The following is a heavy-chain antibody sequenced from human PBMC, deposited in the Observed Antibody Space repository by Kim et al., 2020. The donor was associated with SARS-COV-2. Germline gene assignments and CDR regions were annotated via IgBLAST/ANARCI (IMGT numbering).Heavy chain of an antibody. D-gene: IGHD3-16*01. Sequence: GGSLRLSCAASGFTFSSYWMSWVRQAPGKGLEWVANIKQDGSEKYYVDSVKGRFTISRDNAKNSLYLQMNSLRAEDTAVYYCARVVLFEGSSVGIYDLWGRGTLVTVSS. J-gene: IGHJ2*01. V-gene: IGHV3-7*03. CDR1: GFTFSSYW. CDR3: ARVVLFEGSSVGIYDL. CDR2: IKQDGSEK.